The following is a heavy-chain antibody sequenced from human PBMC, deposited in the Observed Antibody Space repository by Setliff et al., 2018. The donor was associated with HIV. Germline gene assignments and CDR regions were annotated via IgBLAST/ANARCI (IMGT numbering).Heavy chain of an antibody. Sequence: PSETLSLTCAVYGGSFSGYYWSWIRQPPGKGLEWIGEINHSGSTNYNASLKSRVALSVDTSKKQFSLKLRSVTAADTAVYYCASLGYCSGVRCYQPSYYYYGLDVWG. J-gene: IGHJ6*01. D-gene: IGHD2-15*01. CDR3: ASLGYCSGVRCYQPSYYYYGLDV. V-gene: IGHV4-34*01. CDR2: INHSGST. CDR1: GGSFSGYY.